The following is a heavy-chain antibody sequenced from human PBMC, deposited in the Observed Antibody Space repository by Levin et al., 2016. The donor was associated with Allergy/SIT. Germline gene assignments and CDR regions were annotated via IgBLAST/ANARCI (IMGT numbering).Heavy chain of an antibody. CDR3: ARDGYSSSAHYYYYGMDV. V-gene: IGHV3-7*03. Sequence: GESLKISCAASGFTFSSYAMSWVRQAPGKGLEWVANIKQDGSEKYYVDSVKGRFTISRDNAKNSLYLQMNSLRAEDTAVYYCARDGYSSSAHYYYYGMDVWGQGTTVTVSS. CDR2: IKQDGSEK. CDR1: GFTFSSYA. D-gene: IGHD6-6*01. J-gene: IGHJ6*02.